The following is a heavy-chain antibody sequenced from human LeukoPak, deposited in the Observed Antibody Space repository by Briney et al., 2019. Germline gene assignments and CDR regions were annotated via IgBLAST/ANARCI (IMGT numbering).Heavy chain of an antibody. CDR3: ARDLDGYRSGNGA. D-gene: IGHD5-12*01. V-gene: IGHV3-74*01. CDR2: INTDGSST. CDR1: GFTFSNYW. Sequence: PGGSLRLSCAASGFTFSNYWMHWVRQAPGKALVWVSRINTDGSSTDYADSVKGRFTISRDNAKNTLYLQMNSLRAEDTAVYYCARDLDGYRSGNGAWGQGTLVTVSS. J-gene: IGHJ5*02.